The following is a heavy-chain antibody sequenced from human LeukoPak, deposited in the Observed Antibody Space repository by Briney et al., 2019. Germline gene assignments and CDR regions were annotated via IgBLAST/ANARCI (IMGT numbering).Heavy chain of an antibody. V-gene: IGHV4-38-2*02. CDR1: GYSNSSGYY. D-gene: IGHD4-17*01. CDR2: IYHSGST. Sequence: SETLSLTCSVSGYSNSSGYYWGWIRQPPGKGLEWIGSIYHSGSTYYNPSLKSRVTISVDTSKNQFSLKLSSVTAADTAVYYCAREMADYGDYGGTYYYGMDVWGQGTTVTVSS. CDR3: AREMADYGDYGGTYYYGMDV. J-gene: IGHJ6*02.